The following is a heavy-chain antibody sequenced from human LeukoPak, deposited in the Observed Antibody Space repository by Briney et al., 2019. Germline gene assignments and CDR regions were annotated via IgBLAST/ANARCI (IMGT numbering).Heavy chain of an antibody. CDR1: GFTFSDYY. J-gene: IGHJ5*02. CDR2: ISSSSIYI. CDR3: ARLSLTGTMGGWFDP. V-gene: IGHV3-11*06. Sequence: GGSLRLSCAASGFTFSDYYMSWIRQAPGKGLEWVSYISSSSIYIYYAGSVKGRFTVSRDNAKNSLYLQMNSLRAEDTAVYYCARLSLTGTMGGWFDPWGQGTLVTVSS. D-gene: IGHD3-9*01.